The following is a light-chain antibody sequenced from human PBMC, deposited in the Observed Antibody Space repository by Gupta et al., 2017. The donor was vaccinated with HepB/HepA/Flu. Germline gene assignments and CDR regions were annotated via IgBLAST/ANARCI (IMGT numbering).Light chain of an antibody. CDR3: QQHDKWPRT. CDR2: DTS. J-gene: IGKJ4*01. V-gene: IGKV3-11*01. CDR1: QSVANY. Sequence: EIVLTQSPGTLSLSPGERATLTCRTSQSVANYLAWYQQKPGQAPRLLMHDTSNRATGIPARFSGSGSGTDFTLTISSLQPEDFAIYYCQQHDKWPRTFGRGTRVDIK.